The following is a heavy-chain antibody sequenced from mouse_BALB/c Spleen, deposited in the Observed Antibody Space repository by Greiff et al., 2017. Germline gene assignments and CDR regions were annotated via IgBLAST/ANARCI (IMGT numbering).Heavy chain of an antibody. J-gene: IGHJ2*01. CDR2: IRSKSNNYAT. CDR3: VRQRRSYYFDY. CDR1: GFTFNTYA. Sequence: EVQRVESGGGLVQPKGSLKLSCAASGFTFNTYAMNWVRQAPGKGLEWVARIRSKSNNYATYYADSVKDRFTISRDDSQSMLYLQMNNLKTEDTAMYYCVRQRRSYYFDYWGQGTTLTVSS. V-gene: IGHV10-1*02.